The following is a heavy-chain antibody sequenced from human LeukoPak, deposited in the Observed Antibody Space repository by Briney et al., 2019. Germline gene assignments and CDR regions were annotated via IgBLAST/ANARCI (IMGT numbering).Heavy chain of an antibody. CDR1: GGSISSYY. CDR2: ISYSGST. V-gene: IGHV4-59*08. CDR3: ARHTSSGWYFIDY. J-gene: IGHJ4*02. Sequence: SETLSLTCTVSGGSISSYYWSWIRQPPGKGLEWIGYISYSGSTNYSPSLKRRVTISVDTSKNQFSLKLSSVTAADTAVYYCARHTSSGWYFIDYWGQGTLVTVSS. D-gene: IGHD6-19*01.